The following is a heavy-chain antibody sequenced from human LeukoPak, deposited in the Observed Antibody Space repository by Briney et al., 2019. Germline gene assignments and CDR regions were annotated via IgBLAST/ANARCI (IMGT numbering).Heavy chain of an antibody. CDR1: GFTFSSYS. CDR3: ARAGCGGDCYSESLYYYSVMGV. Sequence: GGSLRLSCAASGFTFSSYSMNWVRQAPGKGLECVSSITSSSRHILYADSVKGRFTLYRDIPKNSLYLQMNRLRARDTAVYYCARAGCGGDCYSESLYYYSVMGVWGQGTTVTAS. J-gene: IGHJ6*02. CDR2: ITSSSRHI. D-gene: IGHD2-21*02. V-gene: IGHV3-21*01.